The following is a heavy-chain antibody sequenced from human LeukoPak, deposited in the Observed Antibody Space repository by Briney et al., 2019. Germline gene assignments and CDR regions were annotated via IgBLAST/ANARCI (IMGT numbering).Heavy chain of an antibody. CDR3: AKEYSGSYLVSSDYFDY. J-gene: IGHJ4*02. CDR2: ISGSGGST. CDR1: GFTFSNAW. D-gene: IGHD1-26*01. V-gene: IGHV3-23*01. Sequence: GGSLRLSCAASGFTFSNAWMSWVRQAPGKGLEWVSAISGSGGSTYYADSVKGRFTISRDNSKNTLYLQMNSLRAEDTAVYYCAKEYSGSYLVSSDYFDYWGQGTLVTVSS.